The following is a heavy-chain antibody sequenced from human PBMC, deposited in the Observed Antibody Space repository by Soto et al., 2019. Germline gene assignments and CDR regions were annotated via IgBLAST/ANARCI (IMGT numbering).Heavy chain of an antibody. CDR1: GFKFSNYA. CDR2: ISATGGGT. D-gene: IGHD3-16*01. V-gene: IGHV3-23*01. Sequence: GGALRLSCAASGFKFSNYAMSWVRQAPGKGLEWVSLISATGGGTYYADSVKGRFTISRDNSHNTLYLQVHSLTAEDTAVYYCAKDRRAGGNSAFYFDFWGQGAQVTVSS. J-gene: IGHJ4*02. CDR3: AKDRRAGGNSAFYFDF.